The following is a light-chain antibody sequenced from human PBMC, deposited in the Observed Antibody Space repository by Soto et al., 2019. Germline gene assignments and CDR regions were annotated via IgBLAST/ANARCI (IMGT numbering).Light chain of an antibody. J-gene: IGLJ1*01. CDR3: QSYDSSLSGYV. CDR1: SSNIGAGYE. CDR2: ENN. V-gene: IGLV1-40*01. Sequence: QSVLTQPPSVAEAPGQRGTISCTGSSSNIGAGYEAHWYQQVPGTAPKLLIYENNNRPSGVPDRFSGSKSGTSASLAITGLQAEDVSEYYCQSYDSSLSGYVFGTGTKLTVL.